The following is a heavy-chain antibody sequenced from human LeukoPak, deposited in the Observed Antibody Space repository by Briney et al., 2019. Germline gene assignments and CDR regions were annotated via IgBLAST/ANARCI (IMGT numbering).Heavy chain of an antibody. Sequence: GGSLRLSCAASGFTFSNYGLTWVRQAPGKGLEWVSFIGDSGSNTYYADSVKGRFTISRDNPRNTLLLQMNSLRAEDTAVYYCAKGYSSGWYDFDYWGQGTLVTVSS. V-gene: IGHV3-23*01. CDR3: AKGYSSGWYDFDY. CDR2: IGDSGSNT. J-gene: IGHJ4*02. D-gene: IGHD6-19*01. CDR1: GFTFSNYG.